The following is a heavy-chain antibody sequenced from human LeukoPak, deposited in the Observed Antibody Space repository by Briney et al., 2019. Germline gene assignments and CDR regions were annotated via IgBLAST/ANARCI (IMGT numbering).Heavy chain of an antibody. V-gene: IGHV1-69*04. J-gene: IGHJ6*02. CDR1: GGTFSSYA. CDR3: ARTYSSSPLFYYYYGMDV. Sequence: GASVKVSCKASGGTFSSYAISWVRQAPGQGLEWMGRIIPILDIANYAQKFQGRVTITADKSTSTAYMELSSLRSEDTTVYYCARTYSSSPLFYYYYGMDVWGQGTTVTVSS. D-gene: IGHD6-6*01. CDR2: IIPILDIA.